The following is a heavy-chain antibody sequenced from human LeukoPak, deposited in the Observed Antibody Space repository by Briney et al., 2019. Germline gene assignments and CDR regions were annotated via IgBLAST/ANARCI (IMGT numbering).Heavy chain of an antibody. CDR1: GGSISSSSYY. CDR3: AVVRYDYGVINWFDP. Sequence: IPSETLSLTCSVSGGSISSSSYYWGWIRQPPVKELEWIGSIYYSGSTYYNPSLKSRVTISVDTSKNQFSLKLSSVTAADTAVYYCAVVRYDYGVINWFDPWGQGTLVTVSS. CDR2: IYYSGST. D-gene: IGHD4-17*01. V-gene: IGHV4-39*01. J-gene: IGHJ5*02.